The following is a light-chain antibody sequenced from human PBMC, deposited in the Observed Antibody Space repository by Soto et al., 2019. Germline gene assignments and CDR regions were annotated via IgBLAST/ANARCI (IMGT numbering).Light chain of an antibody. CDR2: GAS. Sequence: ETVMTQSPATLSVSPGDRVTLSCRASQTVHTNLAWFQQKPGQAPKLLIYGASTRDTGVPARFTGSGSGTEFTLTISSLQSEDFAVYFCQQYNNWPPWTFGQGTRWIS. J-gene: IGKJ1*01. CDR1: QTVHTN. CDR3: QQYNNWPPWT. V-gene: IGKV3-15*01.